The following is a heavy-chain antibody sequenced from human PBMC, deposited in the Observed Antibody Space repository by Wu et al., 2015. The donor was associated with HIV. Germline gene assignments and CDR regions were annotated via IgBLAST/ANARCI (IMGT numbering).Heavy chain of an antibody. J-gene: IGHJ6*02. V-gene: IGHV1-8*01. Sequence: QVQLVQSGAEVKKPGASVKVSCKASGYTFTSYDINWVRQATGQGLEWMGWMNPNSGNTGYAQKFQGRVTMTRNTSISTAYMELSSLRSEDTAVYYCARGWARPGYDILTGYQPHYYGMDVWGQGTTVTVSS. CDR2: MNPNSGNT. CDR1: GYTFTSYD. CDR3: ARGWARPGYDILTGYQPHYYGMDV. D-gene: IGHD3-9*01.